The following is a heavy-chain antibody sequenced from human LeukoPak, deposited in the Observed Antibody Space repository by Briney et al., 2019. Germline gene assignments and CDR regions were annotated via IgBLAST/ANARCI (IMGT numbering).Heavy chain of an antibody. Sequence: ASVKVSCKASGSTFSSYAISWVRQAPGQGLEWMGRIIPILGIANYAQKFQGRVTITADKSTSTAYMELNSLKTEDTAVYYCTTDTSLGDFWSGKKYYYGMDVWGQGTTVTVSS. J-gene: IGHJ6*02. CDR2: IIPILGIA. V-gene: IGHV1-69*04. D-gene: IGHD3-3*01. CDR1: GSTFSSYA. CDR3: TTDTSLGDFWSGKKYYYGMDV.